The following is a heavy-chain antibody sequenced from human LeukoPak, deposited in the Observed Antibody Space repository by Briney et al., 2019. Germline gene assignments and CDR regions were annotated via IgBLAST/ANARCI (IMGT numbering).Heavy chain of an antibody. CDR1: GGSISSYY. CDR2: ISDIGSI. CDR3: AGHHPRNTVDF. V-gene: IGHV4-59*08. Sequence: SETLSLTCTVSGGSISSYYWSWIRQPPGKGLEWIAYISDIGSIKLNPSLRSRGNNSLATSKNQFSLQLSSVTAADTAVYYCAGHHPRNTVDFWGQGTLVTVSS. J-gene: IGHJ4*02. D-gene: IGHD2/OR15-2a*01.